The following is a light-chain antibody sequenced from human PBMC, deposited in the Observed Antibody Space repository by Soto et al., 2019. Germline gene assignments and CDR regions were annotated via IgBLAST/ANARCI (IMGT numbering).Light chain of an antibody. V-gene: IGLV2-14*01. J-gene: IGLJ2*01. Sequence: QAALTQSASVSGSPGQSIIIPCTGTSSDGGGYDYVSWYQQHPGKVPKLIIYEVIKRPSGVSHRFSGSKSGNTASLTISGLQTEDEADYYCSSYTTGSALVVGGGTKVTVL. CDR1: SSDGGGYDY. CDR2: EVI. CDR3: SSYTTGSALV.